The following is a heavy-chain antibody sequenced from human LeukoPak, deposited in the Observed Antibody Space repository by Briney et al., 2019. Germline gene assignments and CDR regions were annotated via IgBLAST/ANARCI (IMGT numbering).Heavy chain of an antibody. CDR3: ARDPLRVVVAAANWFDP. CDR2: INPNSGGT. V-gene: IGHV1-2*02. D-gene: IGHD2-15*01. J-gene: IGHJ5*02. CDR1: GYTFTGYY. Sequence: ASVKVSCKASGYTFTGYYMHWVRQAPGQGLEWMGWINPNSGGTNYAQKFQGRVTMTRDTSISTAYMELSRLRSDDTAVYYCARDPLRVVVAAANWFDPWGQGTLVTVSS.